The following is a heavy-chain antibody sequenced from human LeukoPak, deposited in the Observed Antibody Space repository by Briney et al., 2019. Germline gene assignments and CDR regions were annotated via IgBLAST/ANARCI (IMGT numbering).Heavy chain of an antibody. CDR3: ARVAVGATTGSYGY. CDR2: IYHNGNS. Sequence: SETLSLTCAVSGYSITSGYYWGWIRQPPGKGLEWIGTIYHNGNSYYNPSLKSRVTMSADTSKNQFSLRLRSVTTADTALYYCARVAVGATTGSYGYWGQGTLVTVSS. J-gene: IGHJ4*02. D-gene: IGHD1-26*01. CDR1: GYSITSGYY. V-gene: IGHV4-38-2*01.